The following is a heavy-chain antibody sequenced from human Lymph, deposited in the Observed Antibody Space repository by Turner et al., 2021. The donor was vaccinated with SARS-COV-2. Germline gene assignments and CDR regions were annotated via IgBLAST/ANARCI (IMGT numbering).Heavy chain of an antibody. CDR1: GGTFSSYA. V-gene: IGHV1-69*01. J-gene: IGHJ4*02. D-gene: IGHD3-22*01. CDR3: ARNLGYDNSGYYYDY. CDR2: IIPIFGTA. Sequence: QVQLVQSGAEVKKPGSSVKVSCKASGGTFSSYAISWVRQAPGQGLEWMGGIIPIFGTANYAQKFRGRVTITADESTNTAYMELSSLKSEYTAVFYCARNLGYDNSGYYYDYWGQGTLVTVSS.